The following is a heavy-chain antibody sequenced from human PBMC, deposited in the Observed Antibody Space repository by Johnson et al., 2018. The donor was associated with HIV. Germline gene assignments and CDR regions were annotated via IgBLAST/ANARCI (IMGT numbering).Heavy chain of an antibody. CDR2: IYSGGSK. J-gene: IGHJ3*02. Sequence: EVQLVESGGGLIQPGGSLRLSCAASGFTVSSNYMNWVRQAPGKGLEWVSVIYSGGSKFYADSVKGRFTISRDSSQNTLYLQMNNLRAEDTAVYYCAREGALLLWFGASPFDIWGQGTMVTVSS. CDR1: GFTVSSNY. CDR3: AREGALLLWFGASPFDI. D-gene: IGHD3-10*01. V-gene: IGHV3-53*01.